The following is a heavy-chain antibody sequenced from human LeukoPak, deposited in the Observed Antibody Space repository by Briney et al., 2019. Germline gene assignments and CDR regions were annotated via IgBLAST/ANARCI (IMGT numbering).Heavy chain of an antibody. CDR1: GYNFNNYG. J-gene: IGHJ3*01. V-gene: IGHV1-18*01. CDR3: ARGDRAFDV. D-gene: IGHD2-21*02. CDR2: ISTDNGDT. Sequence: GASVKVSCKASGYNFNNYGITWVRQAPGQGLEWTGRISTDNGDTTYAQKFQGRVTMTTDTISTTVYMELRSLRFDDTAVYYCARGDRAFDVWGQGTMVTVS.